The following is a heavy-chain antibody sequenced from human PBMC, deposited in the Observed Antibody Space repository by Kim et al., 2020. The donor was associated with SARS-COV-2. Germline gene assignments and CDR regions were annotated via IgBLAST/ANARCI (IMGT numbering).Heavy chain of an antibody. J-gene: IGHJ6*02. D-gene: IGHD3-10*01. CDR2: INHSGST. CDR3: ARGQNYYGSGSYYNVMRYYGMDV. Sequence: SETLSLTCAVYGGSFSGYYWSWIRQPPGKGLEWIGEINHSGSTNYNPSLKSRVTISVDTSKNQFSLKLSSVTAADTAVYYCARGQNYYGSGSYYNVMRYYGMDVWGQGTTVTVSS. CDR1: GGSFSGYY. V-gene: IGHV4-34*01.